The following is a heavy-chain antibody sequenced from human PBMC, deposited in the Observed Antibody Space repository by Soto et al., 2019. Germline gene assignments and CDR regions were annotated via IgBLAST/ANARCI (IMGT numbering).Heavy chain of an antibody. CDR1: GFMFDSYG. CDR2: IGYDGSSE. Sequence: QVQLVESGGGVVQAGRSLRLSCAASGFMFDSYGMHWVRQTPGKGLEWVAVIGYDGSSEFYSDSVKGRFIVSRDNAQNSLFLQMNTLRPEDTAMYYCARVAYWGPGTQVTVSS. CDR3: ARVAY. J-gene: IGHJ4*02. V-gene: IGHV3-33*08.